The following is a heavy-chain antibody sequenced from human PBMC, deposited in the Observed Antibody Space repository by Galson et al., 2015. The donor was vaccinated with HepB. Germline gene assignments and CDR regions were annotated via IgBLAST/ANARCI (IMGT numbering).Heavy chain of an antibody. D-gene: IGHD2-15*01. V-gene: IGHV3-74*01. CDR1: GFTLSSYW. CDR2: INPDGTTT. CDR3: IRDMYGREVL. Sequence: SLRLSGAASGFTLSSYWMHWVRQVPGKGPVWVSRINPDGTTTNYADSVRGRFTISSDGAMNTLYLQMHSLRVEDTAVYYCIRDMYGREVLWGQGTLVTVSS. J-gene: IGHJ4*02.